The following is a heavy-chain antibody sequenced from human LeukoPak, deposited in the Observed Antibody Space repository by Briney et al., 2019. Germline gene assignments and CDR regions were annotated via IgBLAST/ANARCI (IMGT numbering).Heavy chain of an antibody. Sequence: PSETLSLTCTVSGGSISSYSWNWIRQPPGKGPEWIGYIYYSGSTNYNPSLKSRVTISVDTSKNQFSLKLSPVTAADTAVYYCARHVYYGVLTAWGQGTLVTVSS. J-gene: IGHJ5*02. CDR2: IYYSGST. CDR1: GGSISSYS. CDR3: ARHVYYGVLTA. D-gene: IGHD4-17*01. V-gene: IGHV4-59*08.